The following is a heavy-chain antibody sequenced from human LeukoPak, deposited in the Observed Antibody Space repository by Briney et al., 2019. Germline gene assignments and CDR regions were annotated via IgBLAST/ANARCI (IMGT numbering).Heavy chain of an antibody. J-gene: IGHJ4*02. V-gene: IGHV1-18*01. CDR1: GYTFTSYG. CDR2: ISAYNGNT. CDR3: ARDKGSPYYYDRSGCDY. Sequence: ASVKVSCKASGYTFTSYGISWVRQAPGQGLEWMGWISAYNGNTNYAQKLQGRVTMTTDTSTSTAYMELRSLRSDDTAVYYCARDKGSPYYYDRSGCDYWGQGTLVTVSS. D-gene: IGHD3-22*01.